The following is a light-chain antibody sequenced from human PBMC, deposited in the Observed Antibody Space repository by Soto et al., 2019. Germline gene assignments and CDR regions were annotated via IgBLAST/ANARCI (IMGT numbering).Light chain of an antibody. J-gene: IGLJ1*01. CDR1: SSNIGAGYD. CDR2: GNS. Sequence: QSVLTQPPSVSGAPGQRVTISCTGSSSNIGAGYDVHWYHQLPGTAPKLLIYGNSNRTSGVPDRFSGSKSGTSASLAITGLQSEDESDYYCQSYNSSLSGYVFGTGTKLTVL. V-gene: IGLV1-40*01. CDR3: QSYNSSLSGYV.